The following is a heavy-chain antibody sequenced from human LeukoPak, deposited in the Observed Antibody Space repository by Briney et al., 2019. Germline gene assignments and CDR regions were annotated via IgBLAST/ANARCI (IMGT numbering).Heavy chain of an antibody. CDR1: GFIFNIYN. CDR3: ARLCGGDCNSRSPSDY. J-gene: IGHJ4*02. CDR2: ITSSGDSI. Sequence: PGGSLRLSCAASGFIFNIYNMHWVRQAPGKGLEWVASITSSGDSIFYADSVQGRFSISRDNVKDSLFLQMNSLRDEDTAVYYCARLCGGDCNSRSPSDYWGQGTLVTVSS. D-gene: IGHD2-21*02. V-gene: IGHV3-21*01.